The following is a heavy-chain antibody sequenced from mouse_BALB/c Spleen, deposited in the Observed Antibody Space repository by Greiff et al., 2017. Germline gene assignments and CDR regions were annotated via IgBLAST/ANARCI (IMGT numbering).Heavy chain of an antibody. D-gene: IGHD1-1*01. V-gene: IGHV2-9-2*01. CDR3: VRSTVVAYYYAMDY. Sequence: VKLVESGPGLVAPSQSLSITCTVSGFSLTSYDISWIRQPPGKGLEWLGVIWTGGGTNYNSAFMSRLSISKDNSKSQVFLKMNSLQTDDTAIYYCVRSTVVAYYYAMDYWGQGTSVTVSS. J-gene: IGHJ4*01. CDR2: IWTGGGT. CDR1: GFSLTSYD.